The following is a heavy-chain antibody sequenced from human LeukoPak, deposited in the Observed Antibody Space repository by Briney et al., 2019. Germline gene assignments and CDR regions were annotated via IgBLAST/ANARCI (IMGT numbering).Heavy chain of an antibody. Sequence: ASVKVSCKASGGTFSSYAISWVRQAPGQGLEWMGGIIPIFGTANYAQKFQGRVTITADESTSTAYMELSSLRSEDTAVYYCARGDKDGYNEYYFDYWGQGTLVTVSS. D-gene: IGHD5-24*01. CDR2: IIPIFGTA. CDR1: GGTFSSYA. V-gene: IGHV1-69*13. J-gene: IGHJ4*02. CDR3: ARGDKDGYNEYYFDY.